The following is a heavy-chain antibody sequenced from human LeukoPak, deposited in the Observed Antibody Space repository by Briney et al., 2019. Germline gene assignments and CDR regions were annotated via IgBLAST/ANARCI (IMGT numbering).Heavy chain of an antibody. CDR1: GFSFSRYW. D-gene: IGHD1-26*01. Sequence: PGGSLRLSCAASGFSFSRYWMSWVRQVPRKGLEWVANIKQDGSEKYYVDSVKGRFTISRDNAKNSLYLQMNSLRAEDTAVYYCARDWATRRFDYWGQGTLVTVSS. J-gene: IGHJ4*02. CDR2: IKQDGSEK. V-gene: IGHV3-7*03. CDR3: ARDWATRRFDY.